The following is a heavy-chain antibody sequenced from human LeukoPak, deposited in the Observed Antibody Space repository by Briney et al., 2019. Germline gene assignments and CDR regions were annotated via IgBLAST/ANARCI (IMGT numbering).Heavy chain of an antibody. CDR1: GYTFTGYY. D-gene: IGHD5-18*01. Sequence: ASVKVSCKASGYTFTGYYMHWVRQAPGQGLEWMGWINPNSGGTNYAQKFQGRVTMTRDTSISTAYMELSRLRSDDTAVYYCARVEDTAKWTLNWYFDLWGCGTLVTVSS. CDR3: ARVEDTAKWTLNWYFDL. CDR2: INPNSGGT. V-gene: IGHV1-2*02. J-gene: IGHJ2*01.